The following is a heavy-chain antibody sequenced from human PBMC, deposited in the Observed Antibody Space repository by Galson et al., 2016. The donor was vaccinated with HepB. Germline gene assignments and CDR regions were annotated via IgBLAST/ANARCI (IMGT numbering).Heavy chain of an antibody. V-gene: IGHV4-39*01. CDR1: GGSINSNSYY. CDR3: VRSELIGSYSNFDY. J-gene: IGHJ4*02. D-gene: IGHD3-10*01. CDR2: IYYSGSS. Sequence: SETLSLTCTVSGGSINSNSYYWGWIRQPPGKGLEWIGSIYYSGSSYYNPSLKSRITISVDTSKNQFSLKLSSVTAADTAVYYCVRSELIGSYSNFDYWGQGTLVTVSS.